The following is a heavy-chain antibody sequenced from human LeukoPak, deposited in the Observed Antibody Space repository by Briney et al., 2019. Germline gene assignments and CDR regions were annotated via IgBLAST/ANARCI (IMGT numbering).Heavy chain of an antibody. CDR3: TRSPSLGGNYWGFDY. CDR1: GFTFSTYW. J-gene: IGHJ4*02. D-gene: IGHD1-26*01. V-gene: IGHV3-74*01. Sequence: GGSLRLSCAASGFTFSTYWMHWVRPAPGKVLVWVSRLSPDGSSSIYADSVKGRFTVSRDNAKNTLYLQMNSLRAEDTAVYYCTRSPSLGGNYWGFDYWGQGTLVTVSS. CDR2: LSPDGSSS.